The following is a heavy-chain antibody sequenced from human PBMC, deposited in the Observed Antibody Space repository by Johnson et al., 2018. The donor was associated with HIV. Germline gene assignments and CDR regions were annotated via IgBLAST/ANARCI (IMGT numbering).Heavy chain of an antibody. CDR3: ARDGPRGSYGAFDI. J-gene: IGHJ3*02. D-gene: IGHD1-26*01. V-gene: IGHV3-33*08. CDR1: GITVSSSY. Sequence: QVQLVESGGGLVQPGGSLRLSCAASGITVSSSYMSWVRQAPGKGLEWVAVIWYDGSNKYYADSVKGRFTISRDNSKNTLYLQMNSLRPEDTAAYYCARDGPRGSYGAFDIWGQGTMVTVSS. CDR2: IWYDGSNK.